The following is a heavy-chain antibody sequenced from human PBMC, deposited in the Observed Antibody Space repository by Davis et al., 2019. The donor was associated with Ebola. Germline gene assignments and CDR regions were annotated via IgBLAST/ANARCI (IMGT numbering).Heavy chain of an antibody. D-gene: IGHD5-12*01. CDR3: AKVIGATGY. CDR1: GFTFSSYG. V-gene: IGHV3-30*18. CDR2: ISYDGSNK. J-gene: IGHJ4*02. Sequence: GESLKISCAASGFTFSSYGMHWVRQAPGKGLEWVAVISYDGSNKYYADSAKGRFTISRDNSKNTLYLQMNSLRAEDTAVYYCAKVIGATGYWGQGTLVTVSS.